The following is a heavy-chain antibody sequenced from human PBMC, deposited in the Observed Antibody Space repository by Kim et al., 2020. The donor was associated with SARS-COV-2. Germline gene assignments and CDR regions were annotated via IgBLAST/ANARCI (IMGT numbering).Heavy chain of an antibody. V-gene: IGHV4-34*01. CDR1: GGSLSTYY. D-gene: IGHD2-2*01. Sequence: SETLSLTCAVYGGSLSTYYWSLIRQSPGKGLEWIGEINHSGSTNYNPSLKSRVTISVDRSTNQFSLKLSSVTAADTAVYFCVRGRFEVTTSDGMDVWVQGTTFTVSS. J-gene: IGHJ6*02. CDR3: VRGRFEVTTSDGMDV. CDR2: INHSGST.